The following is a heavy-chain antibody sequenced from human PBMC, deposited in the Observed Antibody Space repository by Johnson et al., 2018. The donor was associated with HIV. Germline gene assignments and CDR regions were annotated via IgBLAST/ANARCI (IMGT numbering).Heavy chain of an antibody. J-gene: IGHJ3*01. V-gene: IGHV3-30*04. Sequence: QVQLVESGGGVVQPGRSLRLSCAASAFTFSSYALHWVRQAPGKGLEWVAVISYDGSKKYFADSVKGRFTISRDNSKNTLYLQMNSLRAEDTAVYYCAREGIRGLVAYASLDAFDLWGQGTIVTVSS. CDR2: ISYDGSKK. D-gene: IGHD2-8*02. CDR3: AREGIRGLVAYASLDAFDL. CDR1: AFTFSSYA.